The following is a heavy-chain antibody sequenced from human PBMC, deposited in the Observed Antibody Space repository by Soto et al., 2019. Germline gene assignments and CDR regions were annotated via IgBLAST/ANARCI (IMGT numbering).Heavy chain of an antibody. Sequence: QVQLVQSGAEVKKPGASVKVSCKASGYTFTSYAMHWVRQAPGQRLEWMGWINAGNGNTKYSQKFQGRVTITRDTSGSTTYLELSSLRSEDTAVYYCARGGVALMDVWGQGTTVTVSS. V-gene: IGHV1-3*01. J-gene: IGHJ6*02. CDR3: ARGGVALMDV. CDR2: INAGNGNT. CDR1: GYTFTSYA. D-gene: IGHD3-16*01.